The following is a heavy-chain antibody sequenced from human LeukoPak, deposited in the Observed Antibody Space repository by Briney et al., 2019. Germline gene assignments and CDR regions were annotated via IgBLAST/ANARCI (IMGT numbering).Heavy chain of an antibody. D-gene: IGHD6-13*01. CDR1: GFTFSDYY. V-gene: IGHV3-11*01. Sequence: GGSLRLSCAVSGFTFSDYYMSWIRQAPGKGLEWVSYISSGGSTISHADSVKGRFTISRDNAENSLYLQMNSLRAEDTAVYYCARDSSSWYPHFDYWGQGTLVTVSS. J-gene: IGHJ4*02. CDR2: ISSGGSTI. CDR3: ARDSSSWYPHFDY.